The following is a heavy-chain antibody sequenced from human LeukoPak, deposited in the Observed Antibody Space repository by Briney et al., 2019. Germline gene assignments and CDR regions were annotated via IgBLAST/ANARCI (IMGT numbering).Heavy chain of an antibody. D-gene: IGHD5-12*01. CDR1: GFTFSSYA. CDR3: ARGTTYSGYEFDS. J-gene: IGHJ4*02. V-gene: IGHV3-23*01. Sequence: GGSLRLSCAASGFTFSSYAMSWVRQAPGKGLEWVSGISGSGSSTYYADSVKGRFTISRDNSKNTLYLQMNSLRAEDTAVYYCARGTTYSGYEFDSWGQGTLVTVSS. CDR2: ISGSGSST.